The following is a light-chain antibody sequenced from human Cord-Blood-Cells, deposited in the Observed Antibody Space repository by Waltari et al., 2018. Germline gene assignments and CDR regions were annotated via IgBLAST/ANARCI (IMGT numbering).Light chain of an antibody. Sequence: SYVLTQPPSVSVAPGKTARITCGGNNIGSKSVHWYQQKPGQAPVLVIYYDSDRPSGIPERFSGSNSGNTATLTISRVEAGDEADYYCQVWDSSSDSWVFGGWTKLTVL. CDR2: YDS. CDR3: QVWDSSSDSWV. CDR1: NIGSKS. J-gene: IGLJ3*02. V-gene: IGLV3-21*04.